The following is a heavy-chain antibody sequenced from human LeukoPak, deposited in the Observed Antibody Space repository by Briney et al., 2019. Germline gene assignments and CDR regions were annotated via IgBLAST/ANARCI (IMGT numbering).Heavy chain of an antibody. D-gene: IGHD2-15*01. Sequence: SETLSLTCAVYGGSFSDYYWSWIRQPPGKGLEWIGEINHNGSTDYNPSLKSRVTISVDTSKNQFSLKLSSVTAADTAVYYCARGEVVDYWGQGTLVTVSS. J-gene: IGHJ4*02. CDR1: GGSFSDYY. CDR3: ARGEVVDY. CDR2: INHNGST. V-gene: IGHV4-34*01.